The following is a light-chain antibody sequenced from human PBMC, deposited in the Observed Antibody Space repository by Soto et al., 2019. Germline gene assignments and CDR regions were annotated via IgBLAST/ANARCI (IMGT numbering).Light chain of an antibody. CDR2: GAS. CDR3: QQYFEWPPLT. CDR1: ETVATN. J-gene: IGKJ1*01. V-gene: IGKV3-15*01. Sequence: VMTQSPATLSVSPGERATLSCWASETVATNLDWYHQKPGQAPRLLISGASTRAAGISDRFRGSGSGTEFTLTISSLRSEDSAIYYCQQYFEWPPLTFGQGTKVEI.